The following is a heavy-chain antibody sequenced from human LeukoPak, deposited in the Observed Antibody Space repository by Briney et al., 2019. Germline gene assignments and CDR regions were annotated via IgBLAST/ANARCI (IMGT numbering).Heavy chain of an antibody. V-gene: IGHV3-23*01. Sequence: AGGSLRLSCAASGFTFSSYAMSWVRQAPGKGLEWVSVISGSGGSTHYADSVKGRFTISRDNSKNTLYLQMNSLRGEDTAVYYCAKRPGGDYYYYMDVWGKGTTVTVSS. D-gene: IGHD3-10*01. J-gene: IGHJ6*03. CDR3: AKRPGGDYYYYMDV. CDR2: ISGSGGST. CDR1: GFTFSSYA.